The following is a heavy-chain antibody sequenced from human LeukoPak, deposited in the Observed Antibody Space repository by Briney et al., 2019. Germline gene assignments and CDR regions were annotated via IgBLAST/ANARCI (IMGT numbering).Heavy chain of an antibody. D-gene: IGHD2-15*01. CDR1: GYTFTSYY. CDR3: ARTEGTDCSGGSCYFRY. CDR2: ISPSGGST. Sequence: ASVKVSCTASGYTFTSYYMHWVRQAPGQGLEWMGIISPSGGSTSYAQKLQGRVTMTRDTSTSTVYMELSSLRSEDTAVYYCARTEGTDCSGGSCYFRYWGQGTLVTVSS. V-gene: IGHV1-46*01. J-gene: IGHJ4*02.